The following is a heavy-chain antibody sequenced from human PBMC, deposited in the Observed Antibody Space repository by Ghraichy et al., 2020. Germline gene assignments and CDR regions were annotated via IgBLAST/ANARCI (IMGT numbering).Heavy chain of an antibody. J-gene: IGHJ3*02. Sequence: SETLSLTCTVSGGSISSGDYYWSWIRQPPGKGLEWIGYIYYSSSTYYNPSLKSRVTISVDTSRNQFSLKLSPVTAADTAVYYCARDLGRGENAFDIWGQGTMVTVSS. V-gene: IGHV4-30-4*01. CDR2: IYYSSST. D-gene: IGHD3-16*01. CDR3: ARDLGRGENAFDI. CDR1: GGSISSGDYY.